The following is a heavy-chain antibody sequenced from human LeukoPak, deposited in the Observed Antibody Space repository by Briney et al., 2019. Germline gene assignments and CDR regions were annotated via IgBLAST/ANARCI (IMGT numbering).Heavy chain of an antibody. CDR2: IRHGGNT. D-gene: IGHD6-13*01. CDR3: ARDSGLSSSLRLDS. V-gene: IGHV4-38-2*02. Sequence: SETLSLTCAVSGFSISSGYWWAWIRQPPGKRLEWIGSIRHGGNTYYNPSLKSRVTISVDTSKKQFSLKLSSVTAADTAVYYCARDSGLSSSLRLDSWGQGTLVTVSS. J-gene: IGHJ4*02. CDR1: GFSISSGYW.